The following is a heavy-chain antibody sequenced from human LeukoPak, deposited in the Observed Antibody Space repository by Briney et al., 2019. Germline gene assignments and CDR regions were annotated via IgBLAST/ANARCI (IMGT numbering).Heavy chain of an antibody. J-gene: IGHJ1*01. CDR2: IHHSGST. D-gene: IGHD6-13*01. CDR1: GYSISSGYY. Sequence: SETLSLTCIVSGYSISSGYYWGWIRQPPGKGLAWIGNIHHSGSTYYNPSLKSRVTISVDTSKNQLSLKLNSVTAADTAVYYCARVAAGIGFFQHWGQGTLVTVSS. V-gene: IGHV4-38-2*02. CDR3: ARVAAGIGFFQH.